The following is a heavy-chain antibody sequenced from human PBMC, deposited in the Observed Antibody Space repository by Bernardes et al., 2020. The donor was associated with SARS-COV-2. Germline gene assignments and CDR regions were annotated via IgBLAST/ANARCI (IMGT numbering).Heavy chain of an antibody. D-gene: IGHD5-12*01. J-gene: IGHJ4*02. CDR1: GGSFSGYY. CDR3: ARGLAQEMATIT. V-gene: IGHV4-34*01. Sequence: SETLSLTCAVYGGSFSGYYWSWIRQPPGKGLEWIGEINHSGSTNYNPSLKSRVTISVDTSKNQFSLKLSSVTAADTAVYYCARGLAQEMATITWGQGTLVTVSS. CDR2: INHSGST.